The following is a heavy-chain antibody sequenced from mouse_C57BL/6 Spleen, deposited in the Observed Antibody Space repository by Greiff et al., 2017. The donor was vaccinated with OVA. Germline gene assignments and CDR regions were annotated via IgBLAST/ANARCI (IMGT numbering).Heavy chain of an antibody. V-gene: IGHV1-82*01. CDR1: GYAFSSSW. CDR2: IYPGDGDT. CDR3: AITTVVDYAMDY. D-gene: IGHD1-1*01. Sequence: QVQLKESGPELVKPGASVKISCKASGYAFSSSWMNWVKQRPGKGLEWIGRIYPGDGDTNYNGKFKGKATLTADKSSSTAYMQLSSLTSEAAAVYFCAITTVVDYAMDYWGQGTSVTVSS. J-gene: IGHJ4*01.